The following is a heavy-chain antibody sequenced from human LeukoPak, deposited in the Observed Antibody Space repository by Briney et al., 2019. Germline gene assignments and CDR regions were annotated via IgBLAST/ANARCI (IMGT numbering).Heavy chain of an antibody. Sequence: PGGSLRLSCAASGFTFSSYWMHWVRQVPGKGLVWVSRINSDGSSTSYADSVKGRFTISRDNAKNTLYLQMSSLRAEDSAVYYCAREMATSLGKQRDAFDIWGQGTMVTVSS. J-gene: IGHJ3*02. CDR1: GFTFSSYW. CDR3: AREMATSLGKQRDAFDI. D-gene: IGHD5-24*01. CDR2: INSDGSST. V-gene: IGHV3-74*01.